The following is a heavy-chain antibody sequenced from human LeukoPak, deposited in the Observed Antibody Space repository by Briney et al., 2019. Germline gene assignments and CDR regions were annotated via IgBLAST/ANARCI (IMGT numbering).Heavy chain of an antibody. CDR2: INPSGSST. V-gene: IGHV1-46*01. CDR1: GYSFTSYY. Sequence: ASVKVSCKAFGYSFTSYYMHWVRQAPGQGLEWMGLINPSGSSTTYAQRFQGRVTMTRDISTSTDYMELTSLTSDDTAMYYCARDNSVGETAWWFDPWGQGTLVTVSS. CDR3: ARDNSVGETAWWFDP. J-gene: IGHJ5*02. D-gene: IGHD1-26*01.